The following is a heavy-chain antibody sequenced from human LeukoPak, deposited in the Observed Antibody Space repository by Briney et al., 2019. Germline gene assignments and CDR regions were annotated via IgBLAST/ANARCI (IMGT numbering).Heavy chain of an antibody. CDR3: AKGIAAAGRDYYGMDV. V-gene: IGHV3-23*01. Sequence: PGGSLRVSCAASGFTFSSYAMSWVRQAPGKGLEWVSGLSGSAYSTDYADSVKGRFTISRDNSKNTLYLQMNSLRAEDTAVYYCAKGIAAAGRDYYGMDVWGHGTTVTVS. CDR2: LSGSAYST. J-gene: IGHJ6*02. CDR1: GFTFSSYA. D-gene: IGHD6-13*01.